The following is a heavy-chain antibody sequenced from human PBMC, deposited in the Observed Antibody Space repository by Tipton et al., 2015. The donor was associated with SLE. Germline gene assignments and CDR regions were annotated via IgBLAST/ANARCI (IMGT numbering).Heavy chain of an antibody. D-gene: IGHD4-23*01. CDR2: MSYSGRT. Sequence: TLSLTCIVSSDSVSSGDYFWGWIRQPPGKGLEWLASMSYSGRTYYNPSLKSRVTISVDTSKNQFSLKLSSVTAADTAVYYCARHGNQDYWGQGTLVTVSS. CDR1: SDSVSSGDYF. V-gene: IGHV4-39*01. CDR3: ARHGNQDY. J-gene: IGHJ4*02.